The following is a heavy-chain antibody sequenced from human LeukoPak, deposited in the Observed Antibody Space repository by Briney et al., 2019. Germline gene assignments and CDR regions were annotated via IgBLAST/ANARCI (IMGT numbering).Heavy chain of an antibody. CDR2: INPNSGGT. CDR1: GYTFTGYY. CDR3: ARGYYYDSSGYYGWFDP. V-gene: IGHV1-2*02. Sequence: ASVKVSCKASGYTFTGYYMLWVRQAPGQGLEWMGWINPNSGGTNYAQKFQGRVTMTRDTSISTAYMELSRLRSDDTAVYYCARGYYYDSSGYYGWFDPWGQGTLVTVSS. D-gene: IGHD3-22*01. J-gene: IGHJ5*02.